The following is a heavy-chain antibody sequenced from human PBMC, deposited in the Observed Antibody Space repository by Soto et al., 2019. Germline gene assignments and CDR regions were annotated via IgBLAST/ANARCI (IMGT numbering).Heavy chain of an antibody. J-gene: IGHJ5*01. Sequence: ASVKVSCKASGYTFTRYAMHWVRQAPGQGLEWMGWTNTGNGNSHYSQKFQGRVTFTRDTSATTAYMELSNLRSEDTAVYFCARNVDYFDPWGQGTLVTVSS. CDR3: ARNVDYFDP. CDR2: TNTGNGNS. CDR1: GYTFTRYA. V-gene: IGHV1-3*04. D-gene: IGHD4-17*01.